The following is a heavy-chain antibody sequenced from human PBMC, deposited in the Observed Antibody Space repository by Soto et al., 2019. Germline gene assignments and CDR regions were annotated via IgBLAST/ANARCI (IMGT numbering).Heavy chain of an antibody. J-gene: IGHJ6*02. D-gene: IGHD5-12*01. Sequence: GGILRLSCAASGFTFSSHGVHWVRQAPGKGLERVAVISYDGSDKYYADPVRGRFTISRENSKNTLNLQMKSLRAEDTAVSYCAKCMGATIKGYYNSGVAVWGQGTRVTVS. V-gene: IGHV3-30*18. CDR1: GFTFSSHG. CDR3: AKCMGATIKGYYNSGVAV. CDR2: ISYDGSDK.